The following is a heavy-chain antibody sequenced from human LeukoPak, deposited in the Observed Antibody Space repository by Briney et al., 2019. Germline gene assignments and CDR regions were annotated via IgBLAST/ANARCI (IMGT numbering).Heavy chain of an antibody. CDR1: GFTFSSYG. CDR2: ISYEGSNK. J-gene: IGHJ3*02. V-gene: IGHV3-30*03. CDR3: AISSGWYNDAFDI. D-gene: IGHD6-19*01. Sequence: PGGSLRLSCAASGFTFSSYGMHWVRQAPGKGLEWVAVISYEGSNKYYADSVKGRFTISRDNSKNTLYLQMNSLRAEDTAVYYCAISSGWYNDAFDIWGQGTMVTASS.